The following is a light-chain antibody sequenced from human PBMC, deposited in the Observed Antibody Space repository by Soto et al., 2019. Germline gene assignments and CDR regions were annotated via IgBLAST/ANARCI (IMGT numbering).Light chain of an antibody. CDR2: DAS. J-gene: IGKJ1*01. CDR1: QSISRW. CDR3: QQYDTHYPT. Sequence: DIQMTQSPSTLSASIGDSVTISCRASQSISRWMAWYQQKPGKAPKLLIYDASILESGVASRFSGSGSGTDFSLAISSLRPDDFATYYCQQYDTHYPTFGQGTRVEIK. V-gene: IGKV1-5*01.